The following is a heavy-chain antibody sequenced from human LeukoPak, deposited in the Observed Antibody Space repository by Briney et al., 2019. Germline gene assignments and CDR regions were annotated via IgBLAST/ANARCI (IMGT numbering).Heavy chain of an antibody. D-gene: IGHD3-10*01. Sequence: PGGSQRLSCAASGFNFNVYSMTWVRQAPGKGLEWLSYISSSGRTIYDADSVKGRFSISRDNTKNSLYLQMNSLRAEDTAVYCCGRILVYYSGGDAFDPWGQGTLVTVSS. CDR1: GFNFNVYS. J-gene: IGHJ5*02. V-gene: IGHV3-48*01. CDR2: ISSSGRTI. CDR3: GRILVYYSGGDAFDP.